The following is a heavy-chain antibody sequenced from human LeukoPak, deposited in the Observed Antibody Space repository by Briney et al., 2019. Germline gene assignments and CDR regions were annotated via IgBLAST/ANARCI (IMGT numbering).Heavy chain of an antibody. J-gene: IGHJ4*02. D-gene: IGHD3-10*01. Sequence: GGSLRLSCAASGFTFTSYWMNWVRQAPGKGLEWVANIKQDGSDKYYVDSVKGRFTISRDNAKNSLYLQMNSLRAEDTAVYYCARDLEPYYYGSGSFDYWGQGTLVTVSS. CDR1: GFTFTSYW. V-gene: IGHV3-7*05. CDR2: IKQDGSDK. CDR3: ARDLEPYYYGSGSFDY.